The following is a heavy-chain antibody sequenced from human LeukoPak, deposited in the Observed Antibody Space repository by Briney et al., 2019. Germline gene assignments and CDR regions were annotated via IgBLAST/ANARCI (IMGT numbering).Heavy chain of an antibody. D-gene: IGHD2-2*01. CDR3: AKVETSGGANCYALYY. CDR1: GFTFSSYA. Sequence: GGSLRLSCAASGFTFSSYAMTWVRQAPEKGLEGVSAISGSDGSTYYADSVKGRFTISRDDSQTTLYLQMNSLSAEDTAVYYCAKVETSGGANCYALYYWGQGTLVTVSS. V-gene: IGHV3-23*01. CDR2: ISGSDGST. J-gene: IGHJ4*02.